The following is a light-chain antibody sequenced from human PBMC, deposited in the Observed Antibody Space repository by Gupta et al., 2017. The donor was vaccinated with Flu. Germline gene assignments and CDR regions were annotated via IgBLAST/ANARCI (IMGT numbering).Light chain of an antibody. CDR1: SSNIGSHT. Sequence: QSVPTQPPSASGTPGQRVTISCSGSSSNIGSHTISWYQELPGTAPKLLIYSNSQRPSGVPERLSGSKSGTSASLAISGLQAEDEADYYCATWDDSLNGRVFGAGTKVTVL. V-gene: IGLV1-44*01. J-gene: IGLJ1*01. CDR3: ATWDDSLNGRV. CDR2: SNS.